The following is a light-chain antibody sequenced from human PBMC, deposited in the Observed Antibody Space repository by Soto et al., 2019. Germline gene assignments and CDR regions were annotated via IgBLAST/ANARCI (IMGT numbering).Light chain of an antibody. J-gene: IGKJ4*01. V-gene: IGKV1-5*03. CDR2: MAS. CDR3: QQYNSYSPT. CDR1: QSVSTW. Sequence: DIQMTQSPSTLSASVGDRVTITCRASQSVSTWLAWYQQKPGKAPQVLISMASTLESGVPSRFSGSGSGTEFTLTISSLQPDDFATYYCQQYNSYSPTFGGGTKVDIK.